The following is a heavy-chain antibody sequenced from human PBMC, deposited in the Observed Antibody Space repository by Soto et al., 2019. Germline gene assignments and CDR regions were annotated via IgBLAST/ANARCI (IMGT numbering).Heavy chain of an antibody. V-gene: IGHV1-3*01. CDR3: ARERAVSANFFDY. Sequence: QVQLVQSGAEVKKPGASVKVSCKASGYTFTRYAIHWVRQAPGQGLEWMGWINAGSGSSRYSQNFQGRVTITRATSASTAYMELSSLIFEDTGVYYCARERAVSANFFDYWGKGTLVTVSS. D-gene: IGHD2-21*02. CDR2: INAGSGSS. CDR1: GYTFTRYA. J-gene: IGHJ4*02.